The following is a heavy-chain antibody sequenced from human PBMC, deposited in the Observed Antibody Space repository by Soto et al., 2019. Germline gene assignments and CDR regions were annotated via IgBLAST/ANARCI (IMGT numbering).Heavy chain of an antibody. J-gene: IGHJ5*02. CDR2: IYATGTT. Sequence: SETLSLTCTVSGASISGYYWSWSRKSAGKGLEWIGRIYATGTTDYNPSLKSRGMMSVDTSKKQFSLRWRSVTAADTAVYHCVRDGTKTLRDWFDPWGQGISVTVSA. D-gene: IGHD1-1*01. V-gene: IGHV4-4*07. CDR1: GASISGYY. CDR3: VRDGTKTLRDWFDP.